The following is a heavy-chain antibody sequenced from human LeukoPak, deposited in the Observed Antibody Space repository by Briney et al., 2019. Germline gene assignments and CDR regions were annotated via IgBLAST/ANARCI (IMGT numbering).Heavy chain of an antibody. CDR1: GFTFSSYS. D-gene: IGHD3-3*01. Sequence: GGSLRLFCAASGFTFSSYSMNWVRQAPGKGLEWVSSISSSSSYIYYADSVKGRFTISGDNAKNSLYLQMNSLRAEDTAVYYCARTYHYDFWSGYYSLDAFDIWGQGTMVTVSS. CDR2: ISSSSSYI. J-gene: IGHJ3*02. V-gene: IGHV3-21*01. CDR3: ARTYHYDFWSGYYSLDAFDI.